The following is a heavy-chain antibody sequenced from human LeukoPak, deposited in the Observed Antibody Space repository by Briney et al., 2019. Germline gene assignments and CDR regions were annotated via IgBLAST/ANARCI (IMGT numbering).Heavy chain of an antibody. D-gene: IGHD6-13*01. CDR2: ISSSSSYI. Sequence: PGGSLRLSCAASGFTFSSYSMNWVRQAPGKGLEWVSSISSSSSYIYYADSVKGRFTIPRDNAKNSLYLQMNSLRAEDTAVYYCARDLSSSWPIHLSVYYYYMDVWGKGTTVTVSS. CDR1: GFTFSSYS. V-gene: IGHV3-21*01. CDR3: ARDLSSSWPIHLSVYYYYMDV. J-gene: IGHJ6*03.